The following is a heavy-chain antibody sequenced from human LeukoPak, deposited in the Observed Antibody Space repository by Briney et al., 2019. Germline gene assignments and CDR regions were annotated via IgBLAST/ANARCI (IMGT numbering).Heavy chain of an antibody. CDR2: ISGSGGST. CDR1: GFTFSSYA. CDR3: AKDFEKFRLISPLLDY. J-gene: IGHJ4*02. Sequence: GGSLRLSCAASGFTFSSYAMSWVRQAPGKGLEWVSAISGSGGSTYYADSVKGRFTISRDNSKNTLYLQMNSLRAEDTAVYYYAKDFEKFRLISPLLDYWGQGTLVTVSS. D-gene: IGHD6-19*01. V-gene: IGHV3-23*01.